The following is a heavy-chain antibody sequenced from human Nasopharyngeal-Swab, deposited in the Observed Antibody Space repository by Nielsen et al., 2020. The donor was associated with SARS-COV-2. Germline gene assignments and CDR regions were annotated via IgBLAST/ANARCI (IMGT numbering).Heavy chain of an antibody. V-gene: IGHV5-51*01. CDR1: GNSFTTYW. J-gene: IGHJ6*02. CDR3: VRPEGVATSFKYYFQYGMDV. Sequence: GESLKISCRVSGNSFTTYWIAWVRQMPGKGLEWMGIIYPRDSDTRYSPSFQGQVTISADKSISTAYLQWSSLKASDTAMYYCVRPEGVATSFKYYFQYGMDVWGQGTMVTVPS. D-gene: IGHD5-12*01. CDR2: IYPRDSDT.